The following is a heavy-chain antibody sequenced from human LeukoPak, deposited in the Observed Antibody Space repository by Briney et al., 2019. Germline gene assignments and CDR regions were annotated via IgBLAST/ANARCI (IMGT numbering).Heavy chain of an antibody. CDR3: ARGSTTWDNWFDP. CDR2: INSDGRRT. CDR1: GFTFSSHW. Sequence: GGSLRLSCAASGFTFSSHWMHWVRQAPGQGLVWVSRINSDGRRTNYADSVQGRFTISRENAKNTLSLQMNSLRVEDTAVYYCARGSTTWDNWFDPWGQGTLVTVSS. V-gene: IGHV3-74*01. D-gene: IGHD1-14*01. J-gene: IGHJ5*02.